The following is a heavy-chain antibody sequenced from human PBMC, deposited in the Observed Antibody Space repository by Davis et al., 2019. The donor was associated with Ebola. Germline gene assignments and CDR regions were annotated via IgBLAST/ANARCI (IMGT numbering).Heavy chain of an antibody. CDR1: GYSFTSYW. D-gene: IGHD2-15*01. CDR2: IYPGDSDT. CDR3: ARREGFRSPARWWGY. Sequence: GESLKISCKGSGYSFTSYWIGWVRQMPGKGLEWMGIIYPGDSDTRYSPSFQGQVTISADKSISTAYLQWSSLKASDTAMYYCARREGFRSPARWWGYWGQGTQVIVSS. V-gene: IGHV5-51*01. J-gene: IGHJ4*03.